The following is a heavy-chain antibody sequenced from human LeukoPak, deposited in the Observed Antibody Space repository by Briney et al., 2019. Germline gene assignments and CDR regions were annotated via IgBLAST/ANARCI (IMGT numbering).Heavy chain of an antibody. Sequence: PGGSLRLSCAASGLIFSSYAMSWVRQAPGKGLEWVSSISGSGGSTYYADSVKGRFTISRDNSKSTLYLQMNSLRAEDTAVYYCAKGLTPMDVWGQGTTVTVSS. CDR3: AKGLTPMDV. D-gene: IGHD1-14*01. J-gene: IGHJ6*02. CDR2: ISGSGGST. V-gene: IGHV3-23*01. CDR1: GLIFSSYA.